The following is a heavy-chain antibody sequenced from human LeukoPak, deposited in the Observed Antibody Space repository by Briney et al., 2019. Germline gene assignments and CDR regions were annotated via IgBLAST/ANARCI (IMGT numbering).Heavy chain of an antibody. J-gene: IGHJ3*02. Sequence: SETLSLTCTVSGGSISSSSYYWGWIRQPPGKGLEWIGSIYYSGSTYYNPSLKSRVTISVDTSKNQFSLKLSSVTAADTAVYYCARDRRITMVRGVIILDAFDIWGQGTMVTVSS. V-gene: IGHV4-39*07. CDR2: IYYSGST. CDR3: ARDRRITMVRGVIILDAFDI. CDR1: GGSISSSSYY. D-gene: IGHD3-10*01.